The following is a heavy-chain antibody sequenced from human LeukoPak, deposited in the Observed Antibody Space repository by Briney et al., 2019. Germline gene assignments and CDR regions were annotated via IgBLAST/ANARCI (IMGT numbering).Heavy chain of an antibody. J-gene: IGHJ4*02. CDR2: IIPIFGTA. Sequence: AASVKVSCKASGGTFSSYAISWVRQAPGQGLEWMGGIIPIFGTANYAQKFQGRVTITADESTSTAYMELSSLRSEDTAVYYCAREGVAGTGLDYWGQGTLVTVSS. CDR1: GGTFSSYA. CDR3: AREGVAGTGLDY. V-gene: IGHV1-69*13. D-gene: IGHD6-13*01.